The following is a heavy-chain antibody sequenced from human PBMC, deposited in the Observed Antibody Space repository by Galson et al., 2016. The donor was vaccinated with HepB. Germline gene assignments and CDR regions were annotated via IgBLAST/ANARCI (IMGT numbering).Heavy chain of an antibody. V-gene: IGHV4-59*11. CDR2: VYYSGST. CDR3: ARAGSGVEPNFYGLDV. D-gene: IGHD3-3*01. J-gene: IGHJ6*04. CDR1: DGSINNHY. Sequence: SETLSLTCTVSDGSINNHYWTWIRQAPGKGLEWIGYVYYSGSTNYNPSLKSRVTISIDKSKNQFSLKLRSVTAADSAVYYCARAGSGVEPNFYGLDVWGKGTSVTVSS.